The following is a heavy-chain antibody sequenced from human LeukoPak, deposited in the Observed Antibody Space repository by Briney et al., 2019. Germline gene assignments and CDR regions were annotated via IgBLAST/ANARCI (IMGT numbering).Heavy chain of an antibody. CDR3: ATTTATTFYYYYGMDV. CDR1: GFTVSSNY. Sequence: GGSLRLSCAASGFTVSSNYMSWVRQAPGKGLEWVSIIYSGGTTYYADSVKGRFTISRDNSKNTLYLQMNSLRAEDTAVYYCATTTATTFYYYYGMDVWGQGTTVTVS. D-gene: IGHD4-17*01. J-gene: IGHJ6*02. V-gene: IGHV3-53*01. CDR2: IYSGGTT.